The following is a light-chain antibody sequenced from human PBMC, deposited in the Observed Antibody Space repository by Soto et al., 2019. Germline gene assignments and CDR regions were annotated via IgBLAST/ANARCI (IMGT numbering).Light chain of an antibody. Sequence: EIVLTQSPGTLSLSPGERATLSCRASQAVGRNYIAWYQQKPGHTPRLLLYHASNRATGIPDRFSGSGSGTDFTLTISRLVPEDFAVYYCQQYAASPLTFGGGAKVEI. CDR1: QAVGRNY. CDR3: QQYAASPLT. V-gene: IGKV3-20*01. CDR2: HAS. J-gene: IGKJ4*01.